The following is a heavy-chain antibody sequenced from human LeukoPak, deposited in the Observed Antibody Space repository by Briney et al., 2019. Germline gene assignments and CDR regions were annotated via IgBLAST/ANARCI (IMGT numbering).Heavy chain of an antibody. J-gene: IGHJ4*02. CDR3: ARGPYYDSWSGAGY. CDR2: ITTYNGNT. V-gene: IGHV1-18*01. CDR1: GYTFRDFG. D-gene: IGHD3-3*01. Sequence: GASVKVSCKAFGYTFRDFGISWVRQAPGQGLGWMGWITTYNGNTNYIQKLQGRVTMTTDTSTSTAYMELRSLRSDDTAVYYCARGPYYDSWSGAGYWGQGTLVTVSS.